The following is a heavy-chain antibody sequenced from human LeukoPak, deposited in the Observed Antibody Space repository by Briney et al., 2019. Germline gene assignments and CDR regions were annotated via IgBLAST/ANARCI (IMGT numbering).Heavy chain of an antibody. CDR1: GGSFSGYY. J-gene: IGHJ6*03. Sequence: SETLSFTCAVYGGSFSGYYWSWIRQPPGKGLEWIGEINHSGSTNYNPSLKSRVTISVDTSKNQFSLKLSSVTAADTAVYYCAGSGSYFYYYYYYMDVWGKGTTVTVSS. CDR2: INHSGST. V-gene: IGHV4-34*01. CDR3: AGSGSYFYYYYYYMDV. D-gene: IGHD3-10*01.